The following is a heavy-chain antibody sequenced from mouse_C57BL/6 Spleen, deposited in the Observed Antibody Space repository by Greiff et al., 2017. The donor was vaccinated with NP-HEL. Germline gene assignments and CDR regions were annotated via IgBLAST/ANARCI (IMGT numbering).Heavy chain of an antibody. D-gene: IGHD1-1*01. Sequence: DVMLVESGGGLVKPGGSLKLSCAASGFTFSDYGMHWVRQAPEKGLEWVAYISSGSSTIYYADTVKGRFTISRDNAKNTLFLQMTSLRSEDTAMYYCARWDYYGSSSDYFDYWGQGTTLTVSS. V-gene: IGHV5-17*01. CDR3: ARWDYYGSSSDYFDY. CDR1: GFTFSDYG. CDR2: ISSGSSTI. J-gene: IGHJ2*01.